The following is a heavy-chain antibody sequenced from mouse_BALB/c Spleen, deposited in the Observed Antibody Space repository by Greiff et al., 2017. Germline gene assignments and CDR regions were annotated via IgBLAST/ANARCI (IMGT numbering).Heavy chain of an antibody. V-gene: IGHV1-9*01. Sequence: QVQLQQSGAELMKPGASVKISCKATGYTFSSYWIEWVKQRPGHGLEWIGEILPGSGSTNYNEKFKGKATFTADTSSNTAYMQLSSLTSEDSAVYDCERARSATAKGDLDYWGQGTTLTVSS. D-gene: IGHD1-2*01. CDR1: GYTFSSYW. CDR3: ERARSATAKGDLDY. J-gene: IGHJ2*01. CDR2: ILPGSGST.